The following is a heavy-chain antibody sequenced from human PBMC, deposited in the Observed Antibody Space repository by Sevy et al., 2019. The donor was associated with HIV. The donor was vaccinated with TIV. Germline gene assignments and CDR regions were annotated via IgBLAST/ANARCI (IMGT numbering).Heavy chain of an antibody. J-gene: IGHJ4*02. Sequence: GGSLRLSCAASGFTFDDYTMHWDRQPPGKGLEWVSLISWDGGSTYYADSVKGRFTISRDNSKNSLFLQMNSLRSEDTAFYYCAKLGGNYGDYDDYWGRGTLVTVSS. D-gene: IGHD4-17*01. V-gene: IGHV3-43*01. CDR2: ISWDGGST. CDR1: GFTFDDYT. CDR3: AKLGGNYGDYDDY.